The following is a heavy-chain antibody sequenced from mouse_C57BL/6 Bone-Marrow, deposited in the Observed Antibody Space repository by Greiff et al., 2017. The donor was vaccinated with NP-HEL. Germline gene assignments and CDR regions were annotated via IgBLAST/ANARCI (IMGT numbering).Heavy chain of an antibody. CDR1: GYTFTSYW. CDR3: ARRGYYTDYAMDY. CDR2: IHPNSGST. J-gene: IGHJ4*01. V-gene: IGHV1-64*01. D-gene: IGHD2-12*01. Sequence: QVQLQQPGAELVKPGASVKLSCKASGYTFTSYWMHWVKQRPGQGLEWIGMIHPNSGSTNYNEKFKSKATLTVDKSSSKAYMQLSSLTSEDSAVYYCARRGYYTDYAMDYWGQGTSVTVSS.